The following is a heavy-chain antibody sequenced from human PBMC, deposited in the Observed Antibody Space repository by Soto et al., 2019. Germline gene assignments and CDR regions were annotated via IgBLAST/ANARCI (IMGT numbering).Heavy chain of an antibody. CDR1: GGSISSGDYD. V-gene: IGHV4-31*03. D-gene: IGHD5-12*01. CDR2: IFHSGTA. Sequence: PSETLSLTFTVSGGSISSGDYDWSWIRQHPEKGLEWIGYIFHSGTAYYNPSLQSRVTISVDTSKNQFSLRLSSVTAADTAVYYCARVYSGYDYLDYWGPGTLVTVSS. J-gene: IGHJ4*02. CDR3: ARVYSGYDYLDY.